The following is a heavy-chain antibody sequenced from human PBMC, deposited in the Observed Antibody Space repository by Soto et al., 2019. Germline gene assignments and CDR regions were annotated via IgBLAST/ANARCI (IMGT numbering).Heavy chain of an antibody. D-gene: IGHD5-12*01. J-gene: IGHJ4*02. V-gene: IGHV3-53*04. CDR3: AKDLGSWLTLVDY. CDR1: GFSVSNNY. Sequence: GGSLRLSCATSGFSVSNNYMTWVRQAPGKGLEWVSIIYSGGGTYYADSVKGRFFISRHDSKNTLNLQMNSLRPDDTAVYYCAKDLGSWLTLVDYWGQGTLVTVSS. CDR2: IYSGGGT.